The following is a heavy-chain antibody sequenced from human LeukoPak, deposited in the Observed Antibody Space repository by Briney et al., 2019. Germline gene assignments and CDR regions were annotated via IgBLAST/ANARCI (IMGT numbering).Heavy chain of an antibody. CDR3: AKDQFDGYNFDY. Sequence: GGSLRLSCATSGFNFDRYTIHWVRQAPGKGLEWVSLAGWAGGTTFYSVSVRGRFTISRDNSKNTLYLQMNSLRAEDTAVYYCAKDQFDGYNFDYWGQGTLVTVSS. J-gene: IGHJ4*02. D-gene: IGHD5-18*01. CDR2: AGWAGGTT. CDR1: GFNFDRYT. V-gene: IGHV3-43*01.